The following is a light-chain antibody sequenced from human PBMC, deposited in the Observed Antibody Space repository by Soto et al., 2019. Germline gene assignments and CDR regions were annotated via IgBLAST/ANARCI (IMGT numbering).Light chain of an antibody. CDR3: RSCDTSLSGYVVI. V-gene: IGLV1-40*01. J-gene: IGLJ2*01. CDR1: SSNIGAIYD. Sequence: QAVVTQPPSVSGAPGQRVTISCTGNSSNIGAIYDVHWYQQLPGTAPKLLIYGDINRPSGVPDRFSGSKSGTSASLAITGLQPEDEADYYCRSCDTSLSGYVVIFGGGTQLTVL. CDR2: GDI.